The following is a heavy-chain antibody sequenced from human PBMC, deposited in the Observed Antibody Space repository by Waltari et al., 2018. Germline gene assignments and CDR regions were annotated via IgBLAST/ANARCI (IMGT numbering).Heavy chain of an antibody. Sequence: QVQLQESGPGLVKPSETLSLTCTVSGGSISSHYWSWIRQPPGKGLGWIGYIYYSGSTNYNPSLKSRVTISVDTSKNQFSLKLSSVTAADTAVYYCARDRGQAAAGPDYYYYYGMDVWGQGTTVTVSS. CDR1: GGSISSHY. V-gene: IGHV4-59*11. CDR2: IYYSGST. J-gene: IGHJ6*02. D-gene: IGHD6-13*01. CDR3: ARDRGQAAAGPDYYYYYGMDV.